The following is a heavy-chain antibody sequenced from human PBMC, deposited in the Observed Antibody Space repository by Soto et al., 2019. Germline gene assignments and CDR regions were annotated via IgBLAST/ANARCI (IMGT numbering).Heavy chain of an antibody. J-gene: IGHJ3*02. D-gene: IGHD4-17*01. CDR2: ISASGTYV. Sequence: EVQLVESGGGLVKPGESLSLSCAASVFGFINYNMKWVRQAPGKGLEWVSSISASGTYVFYAGSVRGRFTIFRDDAKNSLHLQMNSLRAEDTALYYCATIGDRDGFDIWGHGTMVTVSA. CDR1: VFGFINYN. V-gene: IGHV3-21*06. CDR3: ATIGDRDGFDI.